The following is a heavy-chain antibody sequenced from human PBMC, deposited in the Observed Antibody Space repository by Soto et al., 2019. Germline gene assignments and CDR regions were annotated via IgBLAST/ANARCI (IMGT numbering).Heavy chain of an antibody. CDR2: ISGSGGST. D-gene: IGHD4-17*01. CDR1: GFTFSSYA. J-gene: IGHJ4*02. V-gene: IGHV3-23*01. CDR3: AKGQGDYGDYEHFGY. Sequence: GGSLRLSCAASGFTFSSYAMRWVRQAPGKGLEWVSAISGSGGSTYYADSVKGRFTISRDNSKNTLYLQMNSLRAEDTAVYYCAKGQGDYGDYEHFGYWGQGTLVTVSS.